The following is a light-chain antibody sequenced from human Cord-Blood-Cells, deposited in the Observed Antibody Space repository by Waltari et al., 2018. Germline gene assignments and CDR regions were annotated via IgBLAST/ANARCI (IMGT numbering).Light chain of an antibody. CDR3: CSYAGSSTWV. CDR2: EVS. Sequence: QSALTQPASVSGSPGQSITISCPGTSSDVGSYNLVSWYQQHPGKAPKLMIYEVSKRPSGVSNRFSGSKSGNTASLTISGLQAEDEAYYYCCSYAGSSTWVFGGGTKLTVL. CDR1: SSDVGSYNL. V-gene: IGLV2-23*02. J-gene: IGLJ3*02.